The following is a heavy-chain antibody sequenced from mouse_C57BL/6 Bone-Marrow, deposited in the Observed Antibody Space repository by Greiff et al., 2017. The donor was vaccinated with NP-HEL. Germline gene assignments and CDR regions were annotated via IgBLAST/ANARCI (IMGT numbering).Heavy chain of an antibody. Sequence: EVKLMESGPGLVKPSQSLSLTCSVTGYSITSGYYWNWIRQFPGNKLEWMGYISYDGSNNYNPSLKNRISITRDTSKNQFFLKLNSVTTEDTATYYCARGDYDYGWFAYWGQGTLVTVSA. J-gene: IGHJ3*01. CDR3: ARGDYDYGWFAY. CDR1: GYSITSGYY. CDR2: ISYDGSN. V-gene: IGHV3-6*01. D-gene: IGHD2-4*01.